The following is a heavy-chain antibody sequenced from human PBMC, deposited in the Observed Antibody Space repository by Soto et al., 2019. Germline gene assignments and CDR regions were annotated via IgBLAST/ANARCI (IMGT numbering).Heavy chain of an antibody. D-gene: IGHD3-22*01. CDR3: ARYYYDSSGYYLICFDP. V-gene: IGHV3-21*01. CDR1: GFTFRSFT. Sequence: GGSLRLSCAASGFTFRSFTMNWVRQAPGKGLEWVSTISSNSAYIYYTDALRGRFTISRDNAKNSLHLQMNSLRAEDTAVYYCARYYYDSSGYYLICFDPWGQETLVTVVS. CDR2: ISSNSAYI. J-gene: IGHJ5*02.